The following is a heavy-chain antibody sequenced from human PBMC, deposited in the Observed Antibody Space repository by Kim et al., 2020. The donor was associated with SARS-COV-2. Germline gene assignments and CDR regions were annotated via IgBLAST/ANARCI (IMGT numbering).Heavy chain of an antibody. D-gene: IGHD1-1*01. Sequence: GGSLRLSCAASGFSFSDSAMHWVRQASGKGLEWVGRIRSKANSYATTYAASVKGRFTISRDDSKNAAYMQMNSLKTEDTAVYYCTRVPGTTLDFWDAYAIWGQGKIVTVSS. CDR2: IRSKANSYAT. V-gene: IGHV3-73*01. CDR3: TRVPGTTLDFWDAYAI. J-gene: IGHJ3*02. CDR1: GFSFSDSA.